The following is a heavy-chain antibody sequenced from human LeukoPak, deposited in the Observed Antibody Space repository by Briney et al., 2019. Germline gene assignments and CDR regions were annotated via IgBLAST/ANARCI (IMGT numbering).Heavy chain of an antibody. V-gene: IGHV3-48*04. CDR2: ISSSGSTI. J-gene: IGHJ4*02. Sequence: GGPLRLSCAASGFTFSSYAMSWVRQATGKGLEWVSYISSSGSTIYYADSVKGRFTISRDNAKNSLYLQMNSLRAEDTAVYYCARGEKWRGYNRNWGQGTLVTVSS. CDR3: ARGEKWRGYNRN. D-gene: IGHD5-12*01. CDR1: GFTFSSYA.